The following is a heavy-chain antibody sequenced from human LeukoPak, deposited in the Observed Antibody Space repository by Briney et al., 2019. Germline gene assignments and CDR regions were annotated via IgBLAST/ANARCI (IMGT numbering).Heavy chain of an antibody. CDR3: AAQYSGYVRLDY. V-gene: IGHV4-34*01. Sequence: KPSETLSLTCAVYGGSFSGYYWSWIRQPPGKGLEWIGEINHSGSTNYNPSLKSRITISVDTSKNQFSLKLTSVTAADTAVYYCAAQYSGYVRLDYWGQGTLVTVSS. CDR1: GGSFSGYY. CDR2: INHSGST. D-gene: IGHD5-12*01. J-gene: IGHJ4*02.